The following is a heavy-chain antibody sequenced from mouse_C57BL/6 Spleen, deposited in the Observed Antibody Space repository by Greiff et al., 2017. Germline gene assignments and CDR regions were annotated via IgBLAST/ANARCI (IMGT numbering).Heavy chain of an antibody. CDR1: GYTFTDYY. Sequence: VQLQQSGAELVKPGASVKISCKASGYTFTDYYINWVKQRPGQGLEWIGKIGPGSGSTYYNEKFKGKATLTADKSSSTAYMQLSSLTSEDSAVDFCARLYYYGSSTNYFDYWGQGTTLTVSS. J-gene: IGHJ2*01. CDR3: ARLYYYGSSTNYFDY. CDR2: IGPGSGST. V-gene: IGHV1-77*01. D-gene: IGHD1-1*01.